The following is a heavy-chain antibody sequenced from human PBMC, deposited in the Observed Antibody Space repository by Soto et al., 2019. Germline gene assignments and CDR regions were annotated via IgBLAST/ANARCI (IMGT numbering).Heavy chain of an antibody. CDR1: GFTFSNYG. D-gene: IGHD4-4*01. CDR3: AKPHTHDYSNFDD. CDR2: ISYDGSNQ. Sequence: QVQLVESGGGVVQPGRSLRLSCAASGFTFSNYGMHWVRQAPGKGLEWVAGISYDGSNQYYADSVKGRFTISRDNSKNTLYLQMNSLRAEDTAVYYCAKPHTHDYSNFDDWGQGTLVTVSS. J-gene: IGHJ4*02. V-gene: IGHV3-30*18.